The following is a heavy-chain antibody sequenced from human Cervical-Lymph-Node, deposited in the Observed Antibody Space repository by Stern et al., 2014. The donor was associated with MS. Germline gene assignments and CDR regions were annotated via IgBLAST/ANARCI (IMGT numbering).Heavy chain of an antibody. CDR1: GFTFDDYD. CDR2: ISWRSGSI. J-gene: IGHJ6*02. V-gene: IGHV3-9*01. Sequence: QLVESGGGLVQPGRSLRLSCVGSGFTFDDYDMHWVRQAPGKGLEWVSTISWRSGSIGYADSVKGRFTTSRDNAKNSLYLQMNSLKPEDTALYYCAKDVRVYSSGWFSGMDVWGQGTTVTVSS. D-gene: IGHD6-19*01. CDR3: AKDVRVYSSGWFSGMDV.